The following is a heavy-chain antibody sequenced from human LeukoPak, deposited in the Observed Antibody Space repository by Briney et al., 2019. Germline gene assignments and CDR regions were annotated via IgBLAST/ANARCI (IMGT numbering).Heavy chain of an antibody. J-gene: IGHJ5*02. V-gene: IGHV3-48*03. Sequence: GGSLRLSCAASGFTFSSYEMNWVRQAPGKGLEWVSYISSSGSTIYYADSVKGRFTISRDNAKNSLYLQMNSLRAEDTALYYCAREQGMVRGSWFDPWGQGTLVTVSS. CDR1: GFTFSSYE. CDR2: ISSSGSTI. CDR3: AREQGMVRGSWFDP. D-gene: IGHD3-10*01.